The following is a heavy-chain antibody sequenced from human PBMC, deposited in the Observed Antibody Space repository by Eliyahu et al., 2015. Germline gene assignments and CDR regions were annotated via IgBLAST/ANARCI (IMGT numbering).Heavy chain of an antibody. CDR1: GXXFSSXX. CDR3: AMRKDRITIFGVVIWFDP. D-gene: IGHD3-3*01. J-gene: IGHJ5*02. Sequence: QVQLVQSGAEVKKPGSSVKVSCKASGXXFSSXXXSWVRQAPGQGLEWMGGIIPIFGTANYAQKFQGRVTITADESTSTAYMELSSLRSEDTAVYYCAMRKDRITIFGVVIWFDPWGQGTLVTVSS. CDR2: IIPIFGTA. V-gene: IGHV1-69*01.